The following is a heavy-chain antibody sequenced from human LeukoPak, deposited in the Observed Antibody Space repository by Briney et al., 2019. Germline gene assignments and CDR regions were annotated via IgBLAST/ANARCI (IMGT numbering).Heavy chain of an antibody. CDR3: ARRIAVAGSNYFDY. CDR1: GGSFSGYY. CDR2: INHSGST. D-gene: IGHD6-19*01. V-gene: IGHV4-34*01. Sequence: PSETLSLTCAVYGGSFSGYYWSWIRQPPRKGLEWIGEINHSGSTNYNPSLKSRVTISVDTSKNQFSLKLSSVTAADTAVYYCARRIAVAGSNYFDYWGQGTLVTVSS. J-gene: IGHJ4*02.